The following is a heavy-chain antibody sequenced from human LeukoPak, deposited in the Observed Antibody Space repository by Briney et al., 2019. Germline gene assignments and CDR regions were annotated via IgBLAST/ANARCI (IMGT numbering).Heavy chain of an antibody. CDR2: ISGSGGTT. Sequence: GGSLRLSCAASGFXFNSHAMNWVRQAPGKGREWVSGISGSGGTTYSADSVKGRFTISRDNSKNTVYLQMNSLRAEDTAVYYCARDPASSGLAAFEIWGQGTMVTVSS. CDR1: GFXFNSHA. J-gene: IGHJ3*02. V-gene: IGHV3-23*01. D-gene: IGHD3-16*01. CDR3: ARDPASSGLAAFEI.